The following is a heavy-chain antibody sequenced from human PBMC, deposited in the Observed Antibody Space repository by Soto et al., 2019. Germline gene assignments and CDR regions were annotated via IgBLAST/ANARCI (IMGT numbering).Heavy chain of an antibody. Sequence: XVSLLLSCVASGFTFSTHAMSWVRQAPGKGLEWVSTFSGSGGNIYYAESVKGRLTNSRDDSKNTLYLQMNSLRVEDTAVYYCAKGPPWTVGPLAMDVWGQGTTVTVSS. CDR2: FSGSGGNI. D-gene: IGHD2-2*01. V-gene: IGHV3-23*01. J-gene: IGHJ6*02. CDR1: GFTFSTHA. CDR3: AKGPPWTVGPLAMDV.